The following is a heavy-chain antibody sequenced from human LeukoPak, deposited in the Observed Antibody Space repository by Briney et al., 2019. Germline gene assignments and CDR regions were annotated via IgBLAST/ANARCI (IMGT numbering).Heavy chain of an antibody. CDR1: GGSFSGYY. Sequence: PSETLSLTCAVYGGSFSGYYWSWIRQPPGKGLEWIGEINHSGSTNYNPSLKSRVTISVDTPKNQFSLKLSSVTAADTAVYYCARGSPLLWFICDAFDIWGQGTMVTVSS. CDR3: ARGSPLLWFICDAFDI. CDR2: INHSGST. D-gene: IGHD3-10*01. V-gene: IGHV4-34*01. J-gene: IGHJ3*02.